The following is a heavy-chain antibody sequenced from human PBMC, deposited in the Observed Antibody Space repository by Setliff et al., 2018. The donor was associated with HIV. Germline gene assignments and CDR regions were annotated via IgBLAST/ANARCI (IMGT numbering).Heavy chain of an antibody. J-gene: IGHJ6*03. Sequence: ASVKVSCKASGYTFTSYGIAWVRQAPGQGLEWMGWIGADNGNTNYAQKFQGRVTMSTDTSTSTVYMELRSLTSDDTAVYYCAREGLWFGDRGYFMDVWGEGTAVTVSS. V-gene: IGHV1-18*04. D-gene: IGHD3-10*01. CDR1: GYTFTSYG. CDR2: IGADNGNT. CDR3: AREGLWFGDRGYFMDV.